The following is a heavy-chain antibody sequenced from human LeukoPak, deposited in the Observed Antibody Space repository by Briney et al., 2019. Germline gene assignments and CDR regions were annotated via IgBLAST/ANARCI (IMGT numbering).Heavy chain of an antibody. V-gene: IGHV3-23*01. J-gene: IGHJ4*02. CDR2: ISGSGGST. D-gene: IGHD6-19*01. CDR3: AKGSGIAVAGSTALWTVLSY. Sequence: PGGSLRLSCAASGFTFSSYAMSWVRQAPGKGLEWVSAISGSGGSTYYADSVKGRFTISRDNSKNTLYLQMNSLRAEDTAVYYCAKGSGIAVAGSTALWTVLSYWGQGTLVTVSS. CDR1: GFTFSSYA.